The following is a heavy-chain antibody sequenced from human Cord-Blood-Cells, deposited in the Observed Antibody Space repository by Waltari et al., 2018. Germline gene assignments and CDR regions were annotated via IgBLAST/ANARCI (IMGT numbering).Heavy chain of an antibody. V-gene: IGHV4-34*01. CDR3: ARKYSSSSSWVDP. CDR2: INHSGST. J-gene: IGHJ5*02. CDR1: GGSFSGYY. D-gene: IGHD6-6*01. Sequence: QVQLQQWGAGLLKPSETLSLTCAVYGGSFSGYYWSWTRQPPGKGLEWIGEINHSGSTNCNPSRKSRVTISVDTSKNQFSLKLSAVTAADTAVYYWARKYSSSSSWVDPWGQGTLVTVSS.